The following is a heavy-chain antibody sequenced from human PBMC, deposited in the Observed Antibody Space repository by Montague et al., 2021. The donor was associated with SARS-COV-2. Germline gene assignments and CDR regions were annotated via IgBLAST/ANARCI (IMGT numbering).Heavy chain of an antibody. CDR2: IYCSGST. V-gene: IGHV4-39*01. D-gene: IGHD3-22*01. CDR3: ARHGKTRIAMVVVVIGYFDY. Sequence: SETLSLTCTVSGGSIISSSYYWGWIRQPPGKGLEWLGSIYCSGSTYYNPSVKSRVTISVDTSKNQFSLKLSSVTAADTAVYYCARHGKTRIAMVVVVIGYFDYWGRGTLVTVSS. J-gene: IGHJ4*02. CDR1: GGSIISSSYY.